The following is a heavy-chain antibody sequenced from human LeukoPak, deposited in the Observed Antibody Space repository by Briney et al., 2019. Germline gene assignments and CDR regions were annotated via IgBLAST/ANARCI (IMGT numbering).Heavy chain of an antibody. J-gene: IGHJ4*02. CDR2: INPNSGGT. Sequence: ASVKVSCKASGYTFTGYYMHWVRQAPGQGLEWMGWINPNSGGTNYAQKFQGRVTVTRDTSISTAYMELSRLRSDDTAVYYCARGFYVWGSYRSPPFDYWGQGTLVTVSS. CDR3: ARGFYVWGSYRSPPFDY. D-gene: IGHD3-16*02. V-gene: IGHV1-2*02. CDR1: GYTFTGYY.